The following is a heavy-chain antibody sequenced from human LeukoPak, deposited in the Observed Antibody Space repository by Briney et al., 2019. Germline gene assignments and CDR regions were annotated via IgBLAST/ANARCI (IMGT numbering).Heavy chain of an antibody. Sequence: SETLSLTCTVSGAAISTYFWSWIRQSPGKGLEWIGYIYSSGSTRYNPSLKSRVTISVDASKNQFALTLRSLTAADTAVYYCARDFWSGSVGFDPWGQGTLVTVSS. D-gene: IGHD3-3*01. J-gene: IGHJ5*02. CDR2: IYSSGST. CDR3: ARDFWSGSVGFDP. V-gene: IGHV4-59*01. CDR1: GAAISTYF.